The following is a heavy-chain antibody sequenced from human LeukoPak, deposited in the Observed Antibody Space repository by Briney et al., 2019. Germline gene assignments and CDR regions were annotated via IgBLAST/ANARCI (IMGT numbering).Heavy chain of an antibody. V-gene: IGHV3-23*01. CDR1: GFTFSSYA. D-gene: IGHD3-10*01. Sequence: GGSLRLSCAASGFTFSSYAMSWVRQAPGKGLEWVSAISGSGGSTYYADSVKGRFTISRDNSKNTLYLQMNSLRAEDTAVYYCAKDRDTYYYGSGSCPLFDYWGQGTLVTVSS. CDR3: AKDRDTYYYGSGSCPLFDY. J-gene: IGHJ4*02. CDR2: ISGSGGST.